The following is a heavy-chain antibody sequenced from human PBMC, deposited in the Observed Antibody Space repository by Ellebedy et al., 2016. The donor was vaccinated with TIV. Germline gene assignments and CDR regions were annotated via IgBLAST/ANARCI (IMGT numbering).Heavy chain of an antibody. CDR1: GYTFTSYD. Sequence: AASVKVSCKASGYTFTSYDINWVRQTTGQGLEWMGWMNPNSGNTGYAQKFQGRVTMTRNTSISTAYMELSSLRSEDTAVYYCARARCTAIDCYIPGYWGQGTLATVSS. CDR3: ARARCTAIDCYIPGY. V-gene: IGHV1-8*01. CDR2: MNPNSGNT. D-gene: IGHD2-21*02. J-gene: IGHJ4*02.